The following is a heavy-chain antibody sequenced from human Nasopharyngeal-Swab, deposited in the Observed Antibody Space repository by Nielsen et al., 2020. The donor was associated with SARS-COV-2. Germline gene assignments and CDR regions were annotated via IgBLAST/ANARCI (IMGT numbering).Heavy chain of an antibody. J-gene: IGHJ3*02. CDR3: TTSADSGYAYDAFDI. V-gene: IGHV3-15*01. D-gene: IGHD5-12*01. CDR2: IKSKTAGGTT. Sequence: GGSLRLSCAASGFTFSNAWMSWVRQPPGKGLEWVGRIKSKTAGGTTDYAAPVKGRFTITRDDSKTTLYLQMNSLKTEDTAIYYCTTSADSGYAYDAFDIWGQGTMVTVSS. CDR1: GFTFSNAW.